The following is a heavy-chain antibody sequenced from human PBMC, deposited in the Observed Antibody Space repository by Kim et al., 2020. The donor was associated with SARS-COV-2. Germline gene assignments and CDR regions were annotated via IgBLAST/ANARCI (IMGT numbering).Heavy chain of an antibody. CDR2: ISGDSGTI. CDR1: GFTFSSCR. Sequence: GGSLRLSCAASGFTFSSCRMNWVRQAPGKGLEWVSFISGDSGTIYYADSVKGRFTISRDNAKNSLYLQMNSLRAEDTAMYYCARDLDRYYYGMDVWGQGTTVTVSS. V-gene: IGHV3-48*04. J-gene: IGHJ6*02. CDR3: ARDLDRYYYGMDV.